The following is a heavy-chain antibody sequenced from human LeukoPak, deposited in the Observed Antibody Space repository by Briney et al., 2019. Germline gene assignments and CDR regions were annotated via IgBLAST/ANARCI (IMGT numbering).Heavy chain of an antibody. Sequence: SETLSLTCTVSGGSISSYYWSWIRQPAGKGLEWIGRIYTSESTNYNPSLKSRVTMSIDTSKNQFSLRLSSVTAADTAVYYCAGVPHDYGDYEAFDIWGRGTMVTVSS. CDR3: AGVPHDYGDYEAFDI. D-gene: IGHD4-17*01. CDR2: IYTSEST. CDR1: GGSISSYY. V-gene: IGHV4-4*07. J-gene: IGHJ3*02.